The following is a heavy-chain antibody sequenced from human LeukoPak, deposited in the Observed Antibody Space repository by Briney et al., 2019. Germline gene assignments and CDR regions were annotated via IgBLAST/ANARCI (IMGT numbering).Heavy chain of an antibody. CDR2: ISSSSSTI. D-gene: IGHD2-2*01. CDR1: GFTFTSYA. J-gene: IGHJ4*02. V-gene: IGHV3-48*01. Sequence: GGSLRLSCAASGFTFTSYAMSWVRQAPGKGLEWVSYISSSSSTIYYADSVKGRFTISRDNAKNSLYLQMNSLRAEDTAVYYCARGCSSTSCYAFDYWGQGTLVTVSS. CDR3: ARGCSSTSCYAFDY.